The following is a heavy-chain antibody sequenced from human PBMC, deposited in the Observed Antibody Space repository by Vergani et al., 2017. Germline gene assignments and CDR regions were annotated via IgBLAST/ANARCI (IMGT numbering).Heavy chain of an antibody. Sequence: VQLVESGGGLVKPGGSLRLSCAASGFTFSSYAMSWVRQAPGKGLEWVSAISGSGGSTYYADSVKGRFTISRDNSKNTLYLQMNSLRAEDTAVYYCAKDCRVRGFPYEYYFDYWGQGTLVTVSS. J-gene: IGHJ4*02. V-gene: IGHV3-23*04. CDR1: GFTFSSYA. D-gene: IGHD3-10*01. CDR2: ISGSGGST. CDR3: AKDCRVRGFPYEYYFDY.